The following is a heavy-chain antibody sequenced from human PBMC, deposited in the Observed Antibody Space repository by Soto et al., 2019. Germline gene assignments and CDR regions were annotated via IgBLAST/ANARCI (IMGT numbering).Heavy chain of an antibody. V-gene: IGHV1-18*01. CDR2: ISAYNGNT. CDR1: GYTFTSYG. CDR3: ARRGRGYSDGTNWFDR. Sequence: ASVKVSCKASGYTFTSYGISWVRQAPGQGLEWMGWISAYNGNTNYAQKLQGRVTMTTDTSTSTAYMEPRSLRSDDTAVYYCARRGRGYSDGTNWFDRRGRGTRVAASS. J-gene: IGHJ5*02. D-gene: IGHD5-18*01.